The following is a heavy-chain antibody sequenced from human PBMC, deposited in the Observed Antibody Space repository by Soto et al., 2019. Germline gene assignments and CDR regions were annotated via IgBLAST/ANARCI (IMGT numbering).Heavy chain of an antibody. CDR1: GFSLKTTGVG. CDR3: PHNAAYHTSAHYQT. Sequence: QITLKESGPTLVNPTQTLTLTCRFSGFSLKTTGVGVGWIRQPPGKALEWLALIYWDDDKRYSPSMKNRLATXHXTPXIQLVLTMSNMDPVDTATYYCPHNAAYHTSAHYQTWCQGILVTGSS. D-gene: IGHD3-16*01. CDR2: IYWDDDK. V-gene: IGHV2-5*02. J-gene: IGHJ4*02.